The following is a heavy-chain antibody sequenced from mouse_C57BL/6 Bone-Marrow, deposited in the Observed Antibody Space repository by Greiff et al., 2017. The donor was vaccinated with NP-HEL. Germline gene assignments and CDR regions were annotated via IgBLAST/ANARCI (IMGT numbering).Heavy chain of an antibody. CDR2: IDPETGGT. J-gene: IGHJ4*01. CDR1: GYTFTDYE. Sequence: VQLQQSGAELVRPGASVTLSCKASGYTFTDYEMHWVKQTPVHGLEWIGAIDPETGGTASNQKFKGKAILTVDKSSSTAYMELRSLTSEDSAVYYCTSGFDLLLRFFYAMDYWGQGTSVTVSS. CDR3: TSGFDLLLRFFYAMDY. V-gene: IGHV1-15*01. D-gene: IGHD1-1*01.